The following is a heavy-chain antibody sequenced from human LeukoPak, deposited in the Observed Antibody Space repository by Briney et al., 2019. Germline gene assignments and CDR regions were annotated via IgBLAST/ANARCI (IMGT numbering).Heavy chain of an antibody. Sequence: GGSLRLSCAASGFTFTTYGFNWVRQAPGKGLEWVSSISFSGSYIYYADSVKGRFTISRDNAKNSVYLQMNSLRAEDTAVYYCAKDLWWFGEYDAFDIWGQGTMVTVSS. CDR3: AKDLWWFGEYDAFDI. D-gene: IGHD3-10*01. CDR2: ISFSGSYI. J-gene: IGHJ3*02. CDR1: GFTFTTYG. V-gene: IGHV3-21*04.